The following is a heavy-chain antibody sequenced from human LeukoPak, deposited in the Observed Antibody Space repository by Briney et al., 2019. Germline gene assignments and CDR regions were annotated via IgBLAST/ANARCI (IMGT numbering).Heavy chain of an antibody. D-gene: IGHD6-19*01. Sequence: SQTLSLTCTVSGGSISSGSYYWSWIRQPAGKGLEWIGRIYTSGSTNYNPSLKSRVTISVDTSKNQFSLKLSSVTAADTAVYYCARDNRSSGPDYWGQGTLVTVPS. J-gene: IGHJ4*02. CDR2: IYTSGST. V-gene: IGHV4-61*02. CDR3: ARDNRSSGPDY. CDR1: GGSISSGSYY.